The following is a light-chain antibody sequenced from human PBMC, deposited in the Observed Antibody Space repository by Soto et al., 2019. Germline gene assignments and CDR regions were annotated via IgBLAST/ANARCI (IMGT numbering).Light chain of an antibody. J-gene: IGKJ5*01. CDR2: HAS. CDR1: QNITNN. CDR3: QQYYGLPPLT. Sequence: DIQSTQSPASLSSSVVDIVTITCQASQNITNNLSWYQQKPGKAPNLLIYHASKLAKGVTSRFSGSGSGTDFSFIITSLQREDLATYYCQQYYGLPPLTFGQGTRLEIK. V-gene: IGKV1-33*01.